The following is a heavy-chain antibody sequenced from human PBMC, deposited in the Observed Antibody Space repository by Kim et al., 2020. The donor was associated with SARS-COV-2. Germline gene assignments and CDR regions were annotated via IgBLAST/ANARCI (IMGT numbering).Heavy chain of an antibody. J-gene: IGHJ6*02. CDR3: ARDGTYYYDSSGYYYYYYYGMDV. D-gene: IGHD3-22*01. CDR2: INTNTGNP. Sequence: ASVKVSCKASGYTFTSYAMNWVRQAPGQGLEWMGWINTNTGNPTYAQGFTGRFVFSLDTSVSTAYLQISSLKAEDTAVYYCARDGTYYYDSSGYYYYYYYGMDVWGQGTTVTVSS. V-gene: IGHV7-4-1*02. CDR1: GYTFTSYA.